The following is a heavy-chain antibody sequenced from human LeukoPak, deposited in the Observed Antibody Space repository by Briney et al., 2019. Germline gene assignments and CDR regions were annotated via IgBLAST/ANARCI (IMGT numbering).Heavy chain of an antibody. D-gene: IGHD3-10*02. CDR1: GGSISSGSYY. CDR2: IYTSGST. CDR3: ARDTGTMFPRSRRGYDDYYYYMDV. J-gene: IGHJ6*03. Sequence: PSETLSLTCTVCGGSISSGSYYWSWIRQPAGKGLEWIGRIYTSGSTYYNSSLKSRVTISVDTSKNHFSLKLSSVPAADTAVYYCARDTGTMFPRSRRGYDDYYYYMDVWGKGTTVTISS. V-gene: IGHV4-61*02.